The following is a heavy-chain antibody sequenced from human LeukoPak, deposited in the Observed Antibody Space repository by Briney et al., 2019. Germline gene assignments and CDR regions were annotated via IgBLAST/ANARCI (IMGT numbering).Heavy chain of an antibody. CDR3: AKEILGGRGWYTIDY. CDR1: GFSFSTYG. D-gene: IGHD6-19*01. V-gene: IGHV3-23*01. J-gene: IGHJ4*02. Sequence: AGGSLRLSCAASGFSFSTYGMCWVRQAPGKGLEWISAISATDRTYYAESVRGRFTISRDNFKNTLSLQMDSLRAEDTATYYCAKEILGGRGWYTIDYWGQGVLVIVSS. CDR2: ISATDRT.